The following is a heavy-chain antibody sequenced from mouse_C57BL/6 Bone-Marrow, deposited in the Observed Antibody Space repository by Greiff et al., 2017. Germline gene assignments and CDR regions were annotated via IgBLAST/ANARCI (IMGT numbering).Heavy chain of an antibody. D-gene: IGHD2-1*01. CDR1: GYTFTNYW. CDR2: IYPGGGYT. CDR3: ARWDYGNYDWYFDV. J-gene: IGHJ1*03. Sequence: VQRVESGAELVRPGTSVKMSCKASGYTFTNYWIGWAKQRPGHGLEWIGDIYPGGGYTNYNGKFKGKATLTADKSSSTAYMQFSSLTSEDSAIYYCARWDYGNYDWYFDVWGTGTTVTVSS. V-gene: IGHV1-63*01.